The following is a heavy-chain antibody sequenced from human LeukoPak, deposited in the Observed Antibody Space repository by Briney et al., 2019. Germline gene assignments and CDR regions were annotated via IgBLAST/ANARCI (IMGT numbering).Heavy chain of an antibody. Sequence: ASVKVSCKVSGYTLTELSMHWVRQAPGQGLEWMGVINPSGGSTTYAQKFQGRVTMTRDTSTSTVYMELSSLRSEDTAVYYCARDGRDGYNFDYWGQGTLVTVSS. V-gene: IGHV1-46*01. CDR2: INPSGGST. D-gene: IGHD5-24*01. CDR3: ARDGRDGYNFDY. J-gene: IGHJ4*02. CDR1: GYTLTELS.